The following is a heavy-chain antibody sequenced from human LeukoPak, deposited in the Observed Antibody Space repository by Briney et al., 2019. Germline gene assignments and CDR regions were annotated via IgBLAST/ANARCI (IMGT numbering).Heavy chain of an antibody. J-gene: IGHJ3*02. Sequence: SETLSLTCTVSGGSITSGNYYWGWIRQPPGKGLEWIGDIFFTGSTYYSPSLKSRVTISVGTSTTQFSLKPTSVTAADTAVYYCARQIASSGYLPWAFDIWGQGTVVTVSS. CDR2: IFFTGST. CDR1: GGSITSGNYY. CDR3: ARQIASSGYLPWAFDI. V-gene: IGHV4-39*01. D-gene: IGHD3-22*01.